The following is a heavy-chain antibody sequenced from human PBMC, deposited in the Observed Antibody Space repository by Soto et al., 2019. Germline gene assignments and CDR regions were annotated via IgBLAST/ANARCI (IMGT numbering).Heavy chain of an antibody. CDR1: GYTFTGYY. Sequence: GASVKVSCKASGYTFTGYYMHWVRQAPGQGLEWMGWINPNTGGTNYAQKFQGWVTMTRDTSISTAYMELSRLRSDDTAVYYCARERGDISCWYHHYYGMSGWGQGTSVPVSS. CDR3: ARERGDISCWYHHYYGMSG. D-gene: IGHD6-13*01. CDR2: INPNTGGT. J-gene: IGHJ6*02. V-gene: IGHV1-2*04.